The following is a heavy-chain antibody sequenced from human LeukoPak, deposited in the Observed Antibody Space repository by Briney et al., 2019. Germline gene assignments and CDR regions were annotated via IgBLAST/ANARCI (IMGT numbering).Heavy chain of an antibody. CDR3: ARHRDCSGGSCENFDY. V-gene: IGHV5-51*01. CDR1: GYSFTSYW. CDR2: IYPGDSDT. J-gene: IGHJ4*02. D-gene: IGHD2-15*01. Sequence: GESLKISCKGSGYSFTSYWIGWVRQMPGKGLEWMGIIYPGDSDTRYSPSFQGQVTISADKSISTAYLQWSSLKASDTAMYYCARHRDCSGGSCENFDYWGQGTLVTVSS.